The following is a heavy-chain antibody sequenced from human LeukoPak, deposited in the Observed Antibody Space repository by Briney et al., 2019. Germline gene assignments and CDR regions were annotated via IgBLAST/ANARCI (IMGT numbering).Heavy chain of an antibody. CDR3: ARHGDGYNFLFDFDY. Sequence: SETLSLTCTVSGGSISSYYWSWIRQPPGEGLEWIGYIHTSGSSTSGSTNSNPSLKSRVTISVDTSKNQFSLKMSSVTAADTAVYYCARHGDGYNFLFDFDYWGQGTLATVSS. V-gene: IGHV4-4*09. CDR2: IHTSGSSTSGST. D-gene: IGHD5-24*01. CDR1: GGSISSYY. J-gene: IGHJ4*02.